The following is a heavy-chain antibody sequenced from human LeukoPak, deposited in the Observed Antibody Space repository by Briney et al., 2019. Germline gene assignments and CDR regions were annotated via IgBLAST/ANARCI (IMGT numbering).Heavy chain of an antibody. D-gene: IGHD3-3*01. Sequence: GGSLRLSCAASGFTFSSYGMSWVRQAPGKGLEWVSAISGSGGSTYYADSVKGRFTISRDNSKNTLYLQMNSLRAEDTAVYYCAKDQAYYDFWSGHISPFDYWGQGTLVTVSS. CDR2: ISGSGGST. V-gene: IGHV3-23*01. J-gene: IGHJ4*02. CDR3: AKDQAYYDFWSGHISPFDY. CDR1: GFTFSSYG.